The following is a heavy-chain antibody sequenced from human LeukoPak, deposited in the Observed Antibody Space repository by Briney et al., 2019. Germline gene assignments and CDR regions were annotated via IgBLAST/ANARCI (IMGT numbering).Heavy chain of an antibody. CDR1: GYTFTSYY. CDR2: INPSGGST. V-gene: IGHV1-46*01. CDR3: ARAQVEYSSSSVFDY. D-gene: IGHD6-6*01. J-gene: IGHJ4*02. Sequence: ASVKVSCKASGYTFTSYYMHWVRQAPGQGLEWMGIINPSGGSTSYAQKFQGRVTMTRDTSTSTVYMELSSLRSEDTAVYYCARAQVEYSSSSVFDYWGQGTLVTVSS.